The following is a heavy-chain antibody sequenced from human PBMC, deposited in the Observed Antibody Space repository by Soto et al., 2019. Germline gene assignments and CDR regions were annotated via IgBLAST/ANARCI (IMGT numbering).Heavy chain of an antibody. D-gene: IGHD3-16*02. J-gene: IGHJ4*02. CDR2: IIPIFGTA. V-gene: IGHV1-69*13. CDR3: AREGPPGAIASSYYFDY. Sequence: SVKVXCKXSGXTFSSYAISWVRQAPGQGLEWMGGIIPIFGTANYAQKFQGRVTITADESTSTAYMELSSLRSEDTAVYYCAREGPPGAIASSYYFDYWGQGTLVTVSS. CDR1: GXTFSSYA.